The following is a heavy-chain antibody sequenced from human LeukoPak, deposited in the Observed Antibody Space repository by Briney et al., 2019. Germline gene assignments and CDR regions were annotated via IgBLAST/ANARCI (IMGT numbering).Heavy chain of an antibody. D-gene: IGHD3-10*01. V-gene: IGHV4-38-2*02. CDR2: ICQGGST. CDR3: ARVCCYFDSGSYPSWFDP. Sequence: SETLSLTCTVSGGSISSHYCWCWIRQPPGKGLEWIGNICQGGSTFYNPSLKSRLTISIDTSKNQFSLKLSSATAADTAVYYCARVCCYFDSGSYPSWFDPWGQGTLVTVSS. CDR1: GGSISSHYC. J-gene: IGHJ5*02.